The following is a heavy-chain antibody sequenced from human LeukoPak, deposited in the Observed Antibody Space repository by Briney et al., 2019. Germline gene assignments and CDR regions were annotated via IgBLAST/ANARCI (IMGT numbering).Heavy chain of an antibody. CDR3: ARDRYYDHDAFDI. J-gene: IGHJ3*02. CDR2: ISYDGSNK. V-gene: IGHV3-30-3*01. CDR1: GFTFSSYA. D-gene: IGHD3-22*01. Sequence: GGSLRLSCAASGFTFSSYAMHWVRQAPGKGLEWVAVISYDGSNKYYADSVKGRFTISRDNSKNTLYLQMNSLRAEDTAVYYCARDRYYDHDAFDIWGQGTMVTVSS.